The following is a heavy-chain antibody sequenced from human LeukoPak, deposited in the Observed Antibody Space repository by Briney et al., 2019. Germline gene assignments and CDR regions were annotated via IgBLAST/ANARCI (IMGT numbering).Heavy chain of an antibody. Sequence: GASVKVSCKASGYTFTGYYMHWVRQAPGQGLEWMGWINPNSGGTNYAQKFQGRVTMTRDTSISTAYMELSRLRSDDTAVYYCARAAGISGWYGDNDAFDIWGQGTMVTVSS. D-gene: IGHD6-19*01. CDR1: GYTFTGYY. J-gene: IGHJ3*02. V-gene: IGHV1-2*02. CDR2: INPNSGGT. CDR3: ARAAGISGWYGDNDAFDI.